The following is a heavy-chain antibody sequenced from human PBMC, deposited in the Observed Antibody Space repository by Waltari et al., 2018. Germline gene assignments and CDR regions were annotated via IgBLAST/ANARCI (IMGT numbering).Heavy chain of an antibody. V-gene: IGHV3-23*03. Sequence: EVQLLESGGGLVQPGGSLRLSCSGVTFSSYAMSWVRQAPGMGLEWVSGLYTDGTTHYVDSVEGRFTISRDHSDNTLHLQMSSLRAEDTAVYYCAESRAAAGLDSWGQGTLVTVSS. CDR2: LYTDGTT. J-gene: IGHJ4*02. CDR1: GVTFSSYA. D-gene: IGHD6-13*01. CDR3: AESRAAAGLDS.